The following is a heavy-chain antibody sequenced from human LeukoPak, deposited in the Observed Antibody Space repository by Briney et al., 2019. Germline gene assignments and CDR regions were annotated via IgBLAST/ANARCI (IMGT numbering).Heavy chain of an antibody. V-gene: IGHV3-73*01. CDR3: TRPGVGATTSPYDF. Sequence: GGSLRLSCAASGFTFSGSAIHWVRQASGKGLEWVGRIKSKAHSYATAYAASVKGRFTISRDDSKNTAYLQMNSLKTEDTAVYYCTRPGVGATTSPYDFWGQGTLVTVPS. CDR2: IKSKAHSYAT. J-gene: IGHJ4*02. D-gene: IGHD1-26*01. CDR1: GFTFSGSA.